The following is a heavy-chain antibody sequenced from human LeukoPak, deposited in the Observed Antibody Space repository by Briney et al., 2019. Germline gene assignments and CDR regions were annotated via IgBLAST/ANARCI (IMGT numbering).Heavy chain of an antibody. D-gene: IGHD4-17*01. Sequence: GSLRLSCAASGFTFSSYSMNWVRQAPGKGLEWVSSISSSSSYIYYADSVKGRFTISRDNAKNSLYLQMNSLRAEDTAVYYCARDIGHGDYGSDWFDPWGQGTLVTVSS. CDR2: ISSSSSYI. V-gene: IGHV3-21*01. J-gene: IGHJ5*02. CDR1: GFTFSSYS. CDR3: ARDIGHGDYGSDWFDP.